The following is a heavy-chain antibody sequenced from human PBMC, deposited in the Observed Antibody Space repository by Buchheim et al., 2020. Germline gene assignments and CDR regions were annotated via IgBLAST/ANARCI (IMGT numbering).Heavy chain of an antibody. Sequence: QVQLVESGGGVVQPGRSLRLSCAASGFTFSSYGMHWVRQAPGKGLEWVAVISYDGSNKYYADSVKGRFTISRDNSKKKLYLQMNSLRAEDTAVYYCAKGWGYGMDVWGQGTT. CDR2: ISYDGSNK. J-gene: IGHJ6*02. CDR1: GFTFSSYG. D-gene: IGHD7-27*01. CDR3: AKGWGYGMDV. V-gene: IGHV3-30*18.